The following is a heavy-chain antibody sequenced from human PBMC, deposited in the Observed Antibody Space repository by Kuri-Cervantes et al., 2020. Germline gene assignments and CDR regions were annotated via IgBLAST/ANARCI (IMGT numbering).Heavy chain of an antibody. J-gene: IGHJ3*02. D-gene: IGHD4-17*01. CDR1: GGFFSGYY. CDR3: ARHCYGDYVCSAFDI. Sequence: SETLSLTCAVYGGFFSGYYWSWIRQPPGKGLEWIGEINHSGSTNYNPSLKSRVTISVDTSKNQFSLKLSSVTASDTAMYYCARHCYGDYVCSAFDIWGQGTMVTVSS. CDR2: INHSGST. V-gene: IGHV4-34*01.